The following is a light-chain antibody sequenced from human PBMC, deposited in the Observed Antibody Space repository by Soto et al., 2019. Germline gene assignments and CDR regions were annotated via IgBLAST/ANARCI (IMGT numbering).Light chain of an antibody. V-gene: IGKV3-11*01. CDR2: DAS. J-gene: IGKJ5*01. CDR3: KQGLRSPIT. CDR1: QIVSNN. Sequence: EIALTQSPGTLSLSPGERATLSCRATQIVSNNYLAWYQRKPGQAHKLLIYDASNRATGVQARFSGSGSGTDYTLTIRSLEPEDFAIYYCKQGLRSPITFGQGTRLEIK.